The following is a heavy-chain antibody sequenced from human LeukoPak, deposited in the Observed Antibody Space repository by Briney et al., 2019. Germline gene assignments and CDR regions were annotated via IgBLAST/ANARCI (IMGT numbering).Heavy chain of an antibody. V-gene: IGHV3-23*01. CDR1: GFTFSSYA. J-gene: IGHJ4*02. Sequence: GGSLSLSCAASGFTFSSYAMSWVRQAPGKGLEWVSSIDASGGTTDYTDSVKGRFTISRDNSKNTLYLQMNSLRTEDTAVYYCAKKGGDYRWRHFDYWGQGTLVTVSS. CDR2: IDASGGTT. D-gene: IGHD4-11*01. CDR3: AKKGGDYRWRHFDY.